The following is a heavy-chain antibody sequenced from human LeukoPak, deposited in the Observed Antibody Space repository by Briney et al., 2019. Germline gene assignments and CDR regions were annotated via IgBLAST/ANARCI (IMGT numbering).Heavy chain of an antibody. CDR1: GFTFSSYA. CDR3: AKGYYDILTDYFHNWFNP. V-gene: IGHV3-23*01. Sequence: GGSLRLSCAASGFTFSSYAVSWVRQAPGVGLEWVSTISGRGGSTFYADSVKGRFTISRDNSRNTLYLQMNSLRADDTAVYYCAKGYYDILTDYFHNWFNPWGQGTLVIVSS. J-gene: IGHJ5*02. D-gene: IGHD3-9*01. CDR2: ISGRGGST.